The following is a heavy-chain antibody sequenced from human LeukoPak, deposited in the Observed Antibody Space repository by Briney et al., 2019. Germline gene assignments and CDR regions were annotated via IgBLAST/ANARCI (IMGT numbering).Heavy chain of an antibody. CDR1: GYTLTELS. CDR3: ATDYGSGSYYHDALDI. D-gene: IGHD3-10*01. Sequence: ASVKVSCKVSGYTLTELSMHWVRQAPGKGLEWMGGFDPEDGETIYAQKFQGRVTMTEDTSTDTAYMELSSLRSEDTAVYYCATDYGSGSYYHDALDIWGQGTMVTVSS. V-gene: IGHV1-24*01. J-gene: IGHJ3*02. CDR2: FDPEDGET.